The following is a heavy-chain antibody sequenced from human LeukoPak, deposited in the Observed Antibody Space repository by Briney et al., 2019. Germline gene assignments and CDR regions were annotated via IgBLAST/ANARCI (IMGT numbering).Heavy chain of an antibody. Sequence: PSEALSLTCTVSGSSISGYYWNWIRQSADRGLEWIGRLYITRSIEYNSSIKSRITMSVDTSQNQLSLRLSSLTAADTAVYYCARESRILIGDGFFMDVWGQGTTVTVSS. CDR3: ARESRILIGDGFFMDV. CDR2: LYITRSI. CDR1: GSSISGYY. D-gene: IGHD2-15*01. J-gene: IGHJ6*02. V-gene: IGHV4-4*07.